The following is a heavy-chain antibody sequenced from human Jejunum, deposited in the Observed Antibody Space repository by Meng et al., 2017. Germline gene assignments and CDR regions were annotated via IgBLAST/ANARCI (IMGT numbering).Heavy chain of an antibody. Sequence: QVRLCWSGGCVYKPGSPLRLSCSASGFKFITYALNWVRQAPGKGLEWLALISNDASKEFYADSVKGRFTVSRDNSKNTVYLQINSLRLQDTALYFCARGGPGEGGAIPYWGQGTLVTVSS. CDR3: ARGGPGEGGAIPY. CDR1: GFKFITYA. V-gene: IGHV3-30*04. CDR2: ISNDASKE. J-gene: IGHJ4*02. D-gene: IGHD3-16*02.